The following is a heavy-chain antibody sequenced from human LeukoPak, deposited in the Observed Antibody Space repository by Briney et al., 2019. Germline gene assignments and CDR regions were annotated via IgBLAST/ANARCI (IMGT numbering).Heavy chain of an antibody. J-gene: IGHJ4*02. CDR1: GGSFSGYY. CDR3: ARLPRYQYSSSWFYTRSQYYFDY. V-gene: IGHV4-34*01. D-gene: IGHD6-13*01. CDR2: INHSGST. Sequence: SETLSLTCAVYGGSFSGYYWSWIRQPPGKGLEWIGEINHSGSTNYNPSLKSRVTISVDTSKNQFSLKLSSVTAADTAVYYCARLPRYQYSSSWFYTRSQYYFDYWGQGTLVTVSS.